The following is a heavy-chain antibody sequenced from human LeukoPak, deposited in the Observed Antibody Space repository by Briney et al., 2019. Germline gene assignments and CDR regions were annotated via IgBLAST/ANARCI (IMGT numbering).Heavy chain of an antibody. V-gene: IGHV2-5*01. CDR3: AHSIVNERWAPLLPDY. D-gene: IGHD5-24*01. J-gene: IGHJ4*02. CDR2: IYWNDDK. CDR1: GFSLSTHEVG. Sequence: ESGPTLVNPTQTLTLTCTFPGFSLSTHEVGVAWIRQPPGKALEWLALIYWNDDKHYSPSLKSRLTITKDASKNQVVLTMTNMDPVDTATFYCAHSIVNERWAPLLPDYWGQGTLVTVSS.